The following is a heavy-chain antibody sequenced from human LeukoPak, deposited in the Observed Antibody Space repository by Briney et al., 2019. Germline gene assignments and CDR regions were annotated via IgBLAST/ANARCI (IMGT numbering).Heavy chain of an antibody. CDR1: GFTFSSYS. J-gene: IGHJ4*02. V-gene: IGHV3-21*01. CDR3: ARDRRGYYDSSGRTDLFDY. D-gene: IGHD3-22*01. Sequence: PGGSLRLSCAASGFTFSSYSMNWVRQAPGKGLGWVSSISSSSSYIYYADSVKGRFTISRDNAKNSLYLQMNSLRAEDTAVYYCARDRRGYYDSSGRTDLFDYWGQGTLVTVSS. CDR2: ISSSSSYI.